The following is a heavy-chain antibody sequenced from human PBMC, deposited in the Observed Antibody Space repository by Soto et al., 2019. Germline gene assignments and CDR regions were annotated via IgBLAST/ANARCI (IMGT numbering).Heavy chain of an antibody. CDR3: ASFGVSGYDYRAYWFDP. CDR2: IYHSGST. V-gene: IGHV4-4*02. J-gene: IGHJ5*02. Sequence: SETLSLTCAVSSGSISSSNWWSWVRQPPGKGLEWIGEIYHSGSTNYNPSLKSRVTISVDKSKNQFSLKLSSVTAADTAVYYCASFGVSGYDYRAYWFDPWGQGTLVTVSA. CDR1: SGSISSSNW. D-gene: IGHD5-12*01.